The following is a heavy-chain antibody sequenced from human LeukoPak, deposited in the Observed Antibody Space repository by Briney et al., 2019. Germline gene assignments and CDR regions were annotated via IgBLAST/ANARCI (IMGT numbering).Heavy chain of an antibody. D-gene: IGHD4-17*01. Sequence: GRSLRLSCVTSGFTFSTYGMHWVRQAPGKGLQWVAVISHDGSEEYYADSVKGRFTISRNNSQNTLYLQMNSLRAEDTAVYYCASWTGDYGDYADYWGQGTLVTVSS. CDR3: ASWTGDYGDYADY. V-gene: IGHV3-30*03. J-gene: IGHJ4*02. CDR1: GFTFSTYG. CDR2: ISHDGSEE.